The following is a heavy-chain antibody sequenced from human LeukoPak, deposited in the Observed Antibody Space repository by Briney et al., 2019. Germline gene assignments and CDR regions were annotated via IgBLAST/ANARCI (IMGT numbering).Heavy chain of an antibody. J-gene: IGHJ4*02. D-gene: IGHD6-13*01. V-gene: IGHV3-23*01. Sequence: PGGSLRLSCAASGFTFGSYAMSWVRQAPGKGLEWVSAISGSGGSTYYADSVKGRFTISRDNSKNTLYLQMNSLRAEDTAVYYCANGGYSSSWSPFDYWGQGTLVTVSS. CDR1: GFTFGSYA. CDR3: ANGGYSSSWSPFDY. CDR2: ISGSGGST.